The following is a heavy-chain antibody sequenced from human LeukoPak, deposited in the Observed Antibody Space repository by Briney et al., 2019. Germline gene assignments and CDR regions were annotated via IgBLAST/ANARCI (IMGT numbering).Heavy chain of an antibody. CDR1: GGSVSSYY. V-gene: IGHV4-59*02. CDR3: ARADGSSSIDYYHLDV. D-gene: IGHD6-6*01. J-gene: IGHJ6*03. CDR2: MYYSGST. Sequence: SETLSLTCTVSGGSVSSYYWSWIRQPPGKGLGWIGYMYYSGSTNYNPSLKSRVTISIDTSKNQFSLKLNSVTAADTAIYYCARADGSSSIDYYHLDVWGKGTTVTVSS.